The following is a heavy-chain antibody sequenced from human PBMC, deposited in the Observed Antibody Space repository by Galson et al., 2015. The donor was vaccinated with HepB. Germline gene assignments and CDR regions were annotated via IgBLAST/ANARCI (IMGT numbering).Heavy chain of an antibody. Sequence: SLRLSCAASGFTFSDYYMSWIRQAPGKGLEWVSYISSSSSYTNYADSVKGRFTISRDNAKNSLYLQMNSLRAEDTAVYYCARDPYTIFGVADGMDGWGQGTTVTVSS. V-gene: IGHV3-11*06. J-gene: IGHJ6*02. CDR2: ISSSSSYT. D-gene: IGHD3-3*01. CDR3: ARDPYTIFGVADGMDG. CDR1: GFTFSDYY.